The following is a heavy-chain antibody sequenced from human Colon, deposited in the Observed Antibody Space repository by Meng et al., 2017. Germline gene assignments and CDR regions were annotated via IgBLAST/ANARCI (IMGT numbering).Heavy chain of an antibody. J-gene: IGHJ4*02. CDR2: IYTSGST. Sequence: SETLSFTCTVPGGSISSGSYYWSWIRQPAGKGLEWIGRIYTSGSTNYNPSLKSRVTISVDTSKNQFSLKLSSVTAADTNVYYCARVSGGIAAAGFDYWGQGTLVTVSS. D-gene: IGHD6-13*01. CDR3: ARVSGGIAAAGFDY. V-gene: IGHV4-61*02. CDR1: GGSISSGSYY.